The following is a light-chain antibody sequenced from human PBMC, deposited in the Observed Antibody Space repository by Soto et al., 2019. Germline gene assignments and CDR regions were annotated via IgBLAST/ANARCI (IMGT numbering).Light chain of an antibody. CDR1: QSVLYSSNNKNY. J-gene: IGKJ1*01. CDR2: WAS. CDR3: QQYYCPWT. V-gene: IGKV4-1*01. Sequence: DIVMTQSPDSLAVSLGERATINCKSSQSVLYSSNNKNYLAWYQQKPGQPPKLLIYWASIRESGVPARFSVSGSGTDFTLTISNLQAEAVAVSDCQQYYCPWTFGQGTKVDIK.